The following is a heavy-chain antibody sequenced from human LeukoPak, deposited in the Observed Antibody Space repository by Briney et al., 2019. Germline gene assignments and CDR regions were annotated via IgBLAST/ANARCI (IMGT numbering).Heavy chain of an antibody. CDR3: ARTRYSSGYYSKHYYYYMHV. Sequence: GAAVKVSCKASGGTFIRYAIGWVRQAPGQGGEWMGGIIPIFGTANSAQKFQRRVTITTYESTSTAYMKLRSLRSDDTAVYYCARTRYSSGYYSKHYYYYMHVWGKGTTVTAS. CDR1: GGTFIRYA. V-gene: IGHV1-69*05. CDR2: IIPIFGTA. D-gene: IGHD3-22*01. J-gene: IGHJ6*03.